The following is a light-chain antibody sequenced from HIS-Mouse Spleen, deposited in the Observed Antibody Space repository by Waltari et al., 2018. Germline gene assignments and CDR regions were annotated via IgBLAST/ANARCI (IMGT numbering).Light chain of an antibody. CDR1: SSDVGGYHY. CDR3: CSYAGSYTLV. CDR2: DVS. Sequence: QSALTQPRSVSGSPGHSVTISCTGTSSDVGGYHYSSWYQQHPGKAPKLMIYDVSKRPSGVPDRFSGSKSGNTASLTISGLQAEDEADYYCCSYAGSYTLVFGGGTKLTVL. V-gene: IGLV2-11*01. J-gene: IGLJ2*01.